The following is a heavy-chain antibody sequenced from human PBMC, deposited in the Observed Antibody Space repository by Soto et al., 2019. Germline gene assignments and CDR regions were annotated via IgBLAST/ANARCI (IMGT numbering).Heavy chain of an antibody. CDR2: ISSSGATI. J-gene: IGHJ5*02. D-gene: IGHD4-4*01. Sequence: GGSLRLSCAASGFTFSSYEMNWVRQAPGKGLEWVSYISSSGATIYYADSVKGRFTVSRDNAKNSLYLQMNSLRAEDTAVYYCARDVLGASNYNHWGQGTLVTVSS. CDR1: GFTFSSYE. V-gene: IGHV3-48*03. CDR3: ARDVLGASNYNH.